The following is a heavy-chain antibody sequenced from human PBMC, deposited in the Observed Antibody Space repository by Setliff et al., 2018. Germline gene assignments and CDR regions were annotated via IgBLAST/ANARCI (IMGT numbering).Heavy chain of an antibody. CDR2: ISAYNSHT. J-gene: IGHJ4*01. V-gene: IGHV1-18*01. CDR1: GYTFTSYG. D-gene: IGHD3-3*01. Sequence: GASVKVSCKASGYTFTSYGISWVRQAPGQGLEWMGWISAYNSHTYYIQNLLARVTMTADTATSTAYMELRSLRSDDTAVYYCARLMTSFGVVRYYFDSWGHGTLVTVSS. CDR3: ARLMTSFGVVRYYFDS.